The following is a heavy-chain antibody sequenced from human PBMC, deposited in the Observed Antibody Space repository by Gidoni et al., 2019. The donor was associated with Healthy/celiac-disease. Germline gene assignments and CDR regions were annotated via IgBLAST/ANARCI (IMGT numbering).Heavy chain of an antibody. CDR2: ISGSGGST. CDR3: AKDTRRGTNNP. CDR1: GFTFSSYA. D-gene: IGHD2-2*01. J-gene: IGHJ5*02. Sequence: VQLLESGGGLVQPGGSLSLSCAASGFTFSSYAMSWVRQAPGKGREWVSAISGSGGSTYYADSVKGRFTISRDNSKNTLYLQMNSLRAEDTAVYYCAKDTRRGTNNPWGQGTLVTVSS. V-gene: IGHV3-23*01.